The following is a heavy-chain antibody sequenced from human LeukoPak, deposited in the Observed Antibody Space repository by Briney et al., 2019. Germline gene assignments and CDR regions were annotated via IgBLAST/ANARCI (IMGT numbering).Heavy chain of an antibody. D-gene: IGHD6-13*01. Sequence: PGGSLRLSCAAYGFTFSSYWMTWVRQAPGKGLEGVAHIKEDGSEKYYVDSVRGRFTISRDNAKYSLYLHMNSLRAEDTAVYYCARVHHSSSWGTDDCWGQGTLVTVSS. CDR2: IKEDGSEK. CDR3: ARVHHSSSWGTDDC. V-gene: IGHV3-7*01. J-gene: IGHJ4*02. CDR1: GFTFSSYW.